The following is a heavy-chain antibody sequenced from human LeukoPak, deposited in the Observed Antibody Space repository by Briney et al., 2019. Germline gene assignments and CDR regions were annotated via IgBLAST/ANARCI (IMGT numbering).Heavy chain of an antibody. CDR1: GGSITGSSYY. D-gene: IGHD2/OR15-2a*01. V-gene: IGHV4-39*07. CDR2: IYYRGST. J-gene: IGHJ4*02. CDR3: AGATSTSMGFRYFDY. Sequence: SETLSLTCTVSGGSITGSSYYWGWIRQPPGKGLEWIGSIYYRGSTYYNVSLQSRVTISLDTSKKQFSLRLSSVTAADTAVYYCAGATSTSMGFRYFDYWGQGTLVTVSS.